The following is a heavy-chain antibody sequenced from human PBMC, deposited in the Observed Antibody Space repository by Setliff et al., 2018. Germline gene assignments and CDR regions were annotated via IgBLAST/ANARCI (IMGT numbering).Heavy chain of an antibody. CDR2: IYYSGST. J-gene: IGHJ6*04. D-gene: IGHD3-9*01. CDR1: GGSISSYY. Sequence: SETLSLTCTVSGGSISSYYWGWIRQPPGKGLEWIGSIYYSGSTYYNPSLKSRVTISVDTSKNQFSLKLSSVTAADTAVYYCARHTISIVDVWGKGTTVTVSS. V-gene: IGHV4-39*01. CDR3: ARHTISIVDV.